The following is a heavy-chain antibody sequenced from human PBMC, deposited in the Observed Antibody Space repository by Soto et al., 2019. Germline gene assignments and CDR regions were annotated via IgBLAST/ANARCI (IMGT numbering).Heavy chain of an antibody. Sequence: EVQLLESGGGLIQPGGSLSLSCPASGFTFYSYAMSWVRQAPGKGLEWVSAISGSGSSTYYADSVKGRFTISRDNSKNTLWLQMNSLRAEDTAIYYCANRDSSMVTRYYYGMDVWGQGSTVSV. CDR2: ISGSGSST. CDR3: ANRDSSMVTRYYYGMDV. D-gene: IGHD5-18*01. J-gene: IGHJ6*02. CDR1: GFTFYSYA. V-gene: IGHV3-23*01.